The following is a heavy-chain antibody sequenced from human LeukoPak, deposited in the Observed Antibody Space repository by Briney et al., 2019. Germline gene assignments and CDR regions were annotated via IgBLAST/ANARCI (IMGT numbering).Heavy chain of an antibody. J-gene: IGHJ4*02. CDR3: AGGLGSGWRY. Sequence: PGGSLRLSCAASGFTFSTYAMGWVRQAPGEGLEWVSYISNTGNTIYYTDSVKGRFTISRDNAKNSLYLQMNSLRDEDTALYYCAGGLGSGWRYWGQGTPVTVSS. V-gene: IGHV3-48*02. D-gene: IGHD6-19*01. CDR1: GFTFSTYA. CDR2: ISNTGNTI.